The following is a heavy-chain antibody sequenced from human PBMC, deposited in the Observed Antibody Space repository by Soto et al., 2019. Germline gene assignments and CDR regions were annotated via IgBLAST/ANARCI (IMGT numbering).Heavy chain of an antibody. CDR3: AKSRVLSNLQTYDY. J-gene: IGHJ4*02. V-gene: IGHV3-23*01. CDR1: GFTFSSYA. Sequence: EVQLLESGGGLVQPGGSLRLSCAASGFTFSSYAMSWVRQAPGKGLEWVSAISGSGGSTYYADSVKGRFTISRDNSKNTLYLQMNSLRAEDTAVYYWAKSRVLSNLQTYDYWGQGTLVRVSS. CDR2: ISGSGGST.